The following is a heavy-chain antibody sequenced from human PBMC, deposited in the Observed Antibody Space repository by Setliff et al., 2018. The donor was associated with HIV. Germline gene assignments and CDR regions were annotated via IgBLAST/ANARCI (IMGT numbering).Heavy chain of an antibody. J-gene: IGHJ4*02. CDR2: ISAYNGNT. Sequence: ASVKVSCKASGYTFTSYGISWVRQAPGQGLEWMGWISAYNGNTNYAQKLQGRVTMTTDTSTSTAYMELRSLRSEDAAVYYCARAGGLRMDRGVVSDYWGQGTLVTVSS. D-gene: IGHD3-10*01. CDR3: ARAGGLRMDRGVVSDY. CDR1: GYTFTSYG. V-gene: IGHV1-18*01.